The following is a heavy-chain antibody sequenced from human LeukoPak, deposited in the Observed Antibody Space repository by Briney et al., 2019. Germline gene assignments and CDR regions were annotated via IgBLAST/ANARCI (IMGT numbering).Heavy chain of an antibody. CDR2: IYYSGNT. Sequence: SETLSLTCTVSGGSIDTYYWTWIRQPPGKGLEWIGYIYYSGNTNYNPALKSRVTISLDASKNQFSLKLNSVTGADTAVYYCARRVTGRGTYYFDYWGQGSLVTVSS. D-gene: IGHD3-16*01. J-gene: IGHJ4*02. CDR3: ARRVTGRGTYYFDY. CDR1: GGSIDTYY. V-gene: IGHV4-59*08.